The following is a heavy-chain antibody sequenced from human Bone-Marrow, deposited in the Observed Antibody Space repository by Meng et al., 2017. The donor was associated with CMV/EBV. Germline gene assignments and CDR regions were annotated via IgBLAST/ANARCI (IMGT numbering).Heavy chain of an antibody. Sequence: MHWVGQAPGKGLEWVASVSYDGSYKYYGDSVKGRFTISRDYSKNTLYLQMNSLRAEDTAVYYCAGGYCSGGSCYSKGPPVYNWFDPWGQGTLVTVSS. D-gene: IGHD2-15*01. CDR3: AGGYCSGGSCYSKGPPVYNWFDP. CDR2: VSYDGSYK. J-gene: IGHJ5*02. V-gene: IGHV3-30*03.